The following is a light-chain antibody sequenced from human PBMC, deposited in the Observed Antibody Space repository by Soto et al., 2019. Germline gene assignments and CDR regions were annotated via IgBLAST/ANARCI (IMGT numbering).Light chain of an antibody. CDR2: DAS. CDR1: QSISTS. V-gene: IGKV1-5*01. Sequence: DIQMTQSPSTLSASVGDRVTITCRASQSISTSLAWYQQKPGKAPKLLIYDASSLDSGVPSRFSGGGSGTEFTLTISSLQPDDFEIYYCQHYNSFSQTFGQGTTVEIK. J-gene: IGKJ1*01. CDR3: QHYNSFSQT.